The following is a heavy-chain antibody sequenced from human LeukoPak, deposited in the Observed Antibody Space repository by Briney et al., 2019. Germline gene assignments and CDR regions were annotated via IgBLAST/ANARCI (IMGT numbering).Heavy chain of an antibody. V-gene: IGHV3-69-1*02. D-gene: IGHD3-10*01. Sequence: PVQPLDSPSVVIDGKTIHYADSVKGRFTISRDNAKNSVYLQMNSLRVEDTAIYYCASLWALIGSWGQGTLVTVSS. CDR2: VIDGKTI. J-gene: IGHJ4*02. CDR3: ASLWALIGS.